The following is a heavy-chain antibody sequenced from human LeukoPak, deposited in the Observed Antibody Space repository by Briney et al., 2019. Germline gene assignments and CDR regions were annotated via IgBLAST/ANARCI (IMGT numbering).Heavy chain of an antibody. CDR2: ISGSGGST. V-gene: IGHV3-23*01. CDR1: GFTFSSYA. Sequence: PGASLRLSCAASGFTFSSYAMSWVRQAPGKGLEWVSAISGSGGSTYYADSVKGRFTISRDNSKNTLYPQMNSLRAEDTAVYYCAAMWELPSSFDYWGQGTLVTVSS. D-gene: IGHD1-26*01. J-gene: IGHJ4*02. CDR3: AAMWELPSSFDY.